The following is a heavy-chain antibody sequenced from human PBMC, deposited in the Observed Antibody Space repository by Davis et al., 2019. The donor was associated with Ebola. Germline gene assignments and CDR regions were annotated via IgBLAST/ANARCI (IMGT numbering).Heavy chain of an antibody. D-gene: IGHD5-24*01. V-gene: IGHV1-69*13. CDR1: GGTFSSYA. CDR2: IIPIFGTA. J-gene: IGHJ3*02. Sequence: SVKVSCKASGGTFSSYAISWVRQAPGQGLEWMGGIIPIFGTANYAQKFQGRVTITADESTSTAYMELSSLRSEDTAVYDCARGEMATDAFDIWGQGTMVTVSS. CDR3: ARGEMATDAFDI.